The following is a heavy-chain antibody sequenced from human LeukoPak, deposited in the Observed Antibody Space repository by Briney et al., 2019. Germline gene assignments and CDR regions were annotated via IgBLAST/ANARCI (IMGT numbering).Heavy chain of an antibody. CDR2: IRYDGSNK. J-gene: IGHJ4*02. Sequence: PGRSLRLSCAASGFTFSSYGMHWVRQAPGKGLEWVAFIRYDGSNKYYADSVKGRFTISRDNSKNTLYLQMNSLRAGDTAVYYCAKAMYYYDSSGYPNFDYWGQGTLVTVSS. CDR1: GFTFSSYG. CDR3: AKAMYYYDSSGYPNFDY. V-gene: IGHV3-30*02. D-gene: IGHD3-22*01.